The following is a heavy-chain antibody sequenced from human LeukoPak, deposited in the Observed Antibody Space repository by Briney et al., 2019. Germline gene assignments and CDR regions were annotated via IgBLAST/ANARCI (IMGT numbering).Heavy chain of an antibody. CDR1: GGSISSYY. J-gene: IGHJ5*02. V-gene: IGHV4-59*01. D-gene: IGHD6-13*01. CDR3: ARVGDSSSWYLEGAWFDP. Sequence: PSETLSLTCTVSGGSISSYYWSWIRQPPGKGLEWIGYIYYSGSTNYNPSLKSRVTISVDTSKNQFSLKLSSVTAADMAVYYCARVGDSSSWYLEGAWFDPWGQGTLVTVSS. CDR2: IYYSGST.